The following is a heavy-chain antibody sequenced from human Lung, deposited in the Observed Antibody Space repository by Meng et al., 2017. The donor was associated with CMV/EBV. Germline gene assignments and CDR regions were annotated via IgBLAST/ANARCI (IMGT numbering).Heavy chain of an antibody. V-gene: IGHV3-74*01. CDR2: TNRDGSST. CDR1: RFTFNSNW. CDR3: ARGVGESLGWEMGY. J-gene: IGHJ4*02. Sequence: VRLGEYGGGLVQPGESLRLSMAAVRFTFNSNWMHWVRQAPGKGLVWVSRTNRDGSSTSYADSVKGRFPISRDNAKSTLYLQMNSLRAEDTAVYYCARGVGESLGWEMGYWGQGTLVTVSS. D-gene: IGHD1-26*01.